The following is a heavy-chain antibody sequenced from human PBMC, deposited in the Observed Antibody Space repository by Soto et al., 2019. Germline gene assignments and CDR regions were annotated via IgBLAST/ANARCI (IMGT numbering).Heavy chain of an antibody. CDR2: INAGNGNT. Sequence: ASVKVSCKASGYTFTSYAMHWVRQAPRQRLEWMGWINAGNGNTKYSQKFQGRVTITRDTSASTAYMELSSLRSEDTAVYYCARGYSGSYYYYGMDVWGQGTTVTVSS. D-gene: IGHD1-26*01. J-gene: IGHJ6*02. V-gene: IGHV1-3*01. CDR1: GYTFTSYA. CDR3: ARGYSGSYYYYGMDV.